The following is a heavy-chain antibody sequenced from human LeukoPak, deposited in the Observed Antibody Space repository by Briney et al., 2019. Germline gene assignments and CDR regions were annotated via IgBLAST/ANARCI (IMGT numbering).Heavy chain of an antibody. CDR3: ARGVGYSSGWYVGY. CDR1: GGSISSYY. CDR2: IYYSGST. D-gene: IGHD6-19*01. J-gene: IGHJ4*02. Sequence: SETLSLTCTVSGGSISSYYWSWIRQPPGKGLEWIGYIYYSGSTNYNPSLKSRVTISVDTTKNQFSLKLSSVTAADTAVYYCARGVGYSSGWYVGYWGQGTLVTVSS. V-gene: IGHV4-59*01.